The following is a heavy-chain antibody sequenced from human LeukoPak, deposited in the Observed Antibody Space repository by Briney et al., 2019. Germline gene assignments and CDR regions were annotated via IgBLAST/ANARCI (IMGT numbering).Heavy chain of an antibody. J-gene: IGHJ4*02. CDR1: GGTFSSYA. CDR2: IIPIFGTA. Sequence: GASVRVSCKASGGTFSSYAISWVRQAPGQGLEWMGGIIPIFGTANYAQTFQGRVTITADASTSTAYMELSSLRSEDTAVYYCARGRDGYNGDDYWGQGTLVTVSS. V-gene: IGHV1-69*13. D-gene: IGHD5-24*01. CDR3: ARGRDGYNGDDY.